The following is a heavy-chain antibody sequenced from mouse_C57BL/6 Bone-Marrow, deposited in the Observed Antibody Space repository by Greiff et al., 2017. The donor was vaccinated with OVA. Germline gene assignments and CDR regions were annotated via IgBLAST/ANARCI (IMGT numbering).Heavy chain of an antibody. Sequence: LVEPGASVKMSCKASGYTFTDYYMNWVKQSHGKSLEWIGVINPYNGGTSYNQKFKGKATLTVDKSSSTAYMELNSLTSEDSAVYYCARRAMDYWGQGTSVTVSS. J-gene: IGHJ4*01. CDR3: ARRAMDY. V-gene: IGHV1-19*01. CDR1: GYTFTDYY. CDR2: INPYNGGT.